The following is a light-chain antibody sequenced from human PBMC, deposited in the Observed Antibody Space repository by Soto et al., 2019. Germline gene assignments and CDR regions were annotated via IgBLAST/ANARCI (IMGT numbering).Light chain of an antibody. CDR1: QDIRGD. J-gene: IGKJ5*01. CDR2: DVS. Sequence: AIQVTQSPSSLSASVGDRVTITCRASQDIRGDLAWYQQKPGKAPKLLIYDVSTLENEVPSRFSGSSSGTQFTLTISLLQPEDFGTYYCQQFNSYPITFGHGTRLEIK. CDR3: QQFNSYPIT. V-gene: IGKV1-13*02.